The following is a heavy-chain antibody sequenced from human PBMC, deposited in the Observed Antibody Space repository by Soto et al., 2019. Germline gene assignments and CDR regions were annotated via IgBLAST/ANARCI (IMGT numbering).Heavy chain of an antibody. CDR3: ARHAFGSGFYSGMGV. CDR2: IYYTGST. J-gene: IGHJ6*02. CDR1: GDSITSYY. V-gene: IGHV4-59*08. Sequence: QVQLQESGPGLVKPSETLSLTCTVSGDSITSYYWSWIRQPPGKGLEWLGYIYYTGSTTYNPSLKSRVTISLETSKNQSSLKLNSVTAADTAVYSCARHAFGSGFYSGMGVWGQGTTVTVSS. D-gene: IGHD3-10*01.